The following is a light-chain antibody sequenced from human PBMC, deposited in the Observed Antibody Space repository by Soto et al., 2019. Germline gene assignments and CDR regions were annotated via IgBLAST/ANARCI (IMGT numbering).Light chain of an antibody. J-gene: IGKJ1*01. CDR1: QSIRNY. V-gene: IGKV1-39*01. Sequence: DIQMTQSPSSLCASVGERCTVTCRASQSIRNYVNWYQQKPGKAPKXXIYAASTLQSGVPSRFSGSGSGTDFTLTISCLKSEDFATYYCQQSYSTTRTFGQGTKVDIK. CDR2: AAS. CDR3: QQSYSTTRT.